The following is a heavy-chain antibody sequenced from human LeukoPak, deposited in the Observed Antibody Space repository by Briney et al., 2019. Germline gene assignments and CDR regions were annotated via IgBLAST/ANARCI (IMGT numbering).Heavy chain of an antibody. CDR1: GYTFAIFG. J-gene: IGHJ4*02. V-gene: IGHV1-18*01. CDR3: ARAGATVTKFYDY. D-gene: IGHD4-17*01. Sequence: GASVKVSCKASGYTFAIFGVTWVRQAPGQGLEWVGWIGADNENTNYAQKFQGRVTMTTDTSTSTVYMELMSLRSEDTAVYYCARAGATVTKFYDYWGQGTLVSVSS. CDR2: IGADNENT.